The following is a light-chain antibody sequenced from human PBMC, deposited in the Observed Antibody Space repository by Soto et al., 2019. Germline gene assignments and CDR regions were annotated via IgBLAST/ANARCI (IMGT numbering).Light chain of an antibody. CDR3: QQYGASPRT. CDR2: GTS. J-gene: IGKJ2*01. Sequence: DIVLTQSPGTLSLSPGERATLSCWASQSVSSSHIAWYQQKPGQAPRLLLYGTSFRATGTPDKFSGSGSGTQFTLTISRLEPEDFAMYYCQQYGASPRTFGQGTKLEVK. V-gene: IGKV3-20*01. CDR1: QSVSSSH.